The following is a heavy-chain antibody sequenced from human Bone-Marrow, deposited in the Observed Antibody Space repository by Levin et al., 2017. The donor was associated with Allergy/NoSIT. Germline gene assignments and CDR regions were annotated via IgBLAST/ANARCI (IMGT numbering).Heavy chain of an antibody. CDR3: ARDILRSSGWYGLDE. D-gene: IGHD6-19*01. V-gene: IGHV4-4*07. CDR1: GGVIGDNH. Sequence: SSETLSLTCTASGGVIGDNHWSWIRRPAGQGLQWIGRLYPSGSTDYNPSLKSRVSMSLDKSKNQFSLRLRSVTAADTAVYYCARDILRSSGWYGLDEWGQGTLVTVSS. CDR2: LYPSGST. J-gene: IGHJ4*02.